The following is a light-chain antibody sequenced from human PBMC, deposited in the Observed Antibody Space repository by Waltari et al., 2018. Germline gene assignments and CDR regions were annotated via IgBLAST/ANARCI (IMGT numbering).Light chain of an antibody. CDR3: QKYDFLPAT. J-gene: IGKJ1*01. V-gene: IGKV3-20*01. CDR1: QGVGKY. CDR2: HTS. Sequence: EIVLSQSPGTLSLSPGARATHSCRASQGVGKYLAWYQQKPGQAPRLLLYHTSIRATGIPDMFSGSGYGTDFSLTISRLEPEDFAVYYCQKYDFLPATFGQGTTVEIK.